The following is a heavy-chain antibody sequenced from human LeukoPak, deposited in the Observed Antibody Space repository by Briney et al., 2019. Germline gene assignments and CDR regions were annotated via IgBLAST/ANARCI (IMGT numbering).Heavy chain of an antibody. D-gene: IGHD3-22*01. Sequence: GGSLRLSCAASGFTFNNYAMNWVRQAPGKGLEWVSVISGSGGTTYYADSVKGRFTISRDSSKNTLYLQMNSLRAEDTAVYYCAKIESITMIVVVGDAFDIWGQGTMVTVSS. CDR3: AKIESITMIVVVGDAFDI. V-gene: IGHV3-23*01. J-gene: IGHJ3*02. CDR2: ISGSGGTT. CDR1: GFTFNNYA.